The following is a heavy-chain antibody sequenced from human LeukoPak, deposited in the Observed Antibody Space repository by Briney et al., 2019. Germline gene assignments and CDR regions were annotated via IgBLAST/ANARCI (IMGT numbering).Heavy chain of an antibody. CDR1: GYTFTGYY. J-gene: IGHJ4*02. CDR2: INPNSGGT. V-gene: IGHV1-2*02. Sequence: ASVKVSCKASGYTFTGYYMHWVRQAPGQGLEWMGWINPNSGGTNYAQKFQGRVTMTRDTSISTAYMELSRLRSDDTAVYYCARDQGIAARRFDYWGQGTVVTVSS. D-gene: IGHD6-6*01. CDR3: ARDQGIAARRFDY.